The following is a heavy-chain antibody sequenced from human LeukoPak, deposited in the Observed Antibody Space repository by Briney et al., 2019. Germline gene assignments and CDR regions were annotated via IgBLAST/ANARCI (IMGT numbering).Heavy chain of an antibody. CDR1: GGSISISSYY. CDR3: ASRIWEVPAAMSPPIKYNWFDP. D-gene: IGHD2-2*01. J-gene: IGHJ5*02. Sequence: SETLSLTCTVSGGSISISSYYWGWIRQPPGKGLEWIGSIYYSGSTYYNPSLKSRVTISVDTSKNQFSLQLSSVTAADTAVYYCASRIWEVPAAMSPPIKYNWFDPWGQGTLVTVPS. CDR2: IYYSGST. V-gene: IGHV4-39*01.